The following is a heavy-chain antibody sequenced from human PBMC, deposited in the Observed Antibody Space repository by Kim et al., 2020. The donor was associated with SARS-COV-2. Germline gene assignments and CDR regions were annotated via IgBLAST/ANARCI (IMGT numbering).Heavy chain of an antibody. CDR3: ARWGENSDYYDSSGPDAFDI. CDR1: GGTFSSYA. V-gene: IGHV1-69*05. J-gene: IGHJ3*02. Sequence: SVKVSCKASGGTFSSYAISWVRQAPGQGLEWMGGIIPIFGTANYAQKFQGRVTITTDESTSTAYMELSSLRSEDTAVYYCARWGENSDYYDSSGPDAFDIWGQGTMVTVSS. D-gene: IGHD3-22*01. CDR2: IIPIFGTA.